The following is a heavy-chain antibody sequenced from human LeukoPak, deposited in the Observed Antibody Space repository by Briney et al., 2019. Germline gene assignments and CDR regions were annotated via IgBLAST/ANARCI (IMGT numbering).Heavy chain of an antibody. D-gene: IGHD2-21*02. CDR1: GFTFSGYS. CDR3: VRACGGDCYLGDY. V-gene: IGHV3-21*01. Sequence: GGSLRLSYAASGFTFSGYSMNWVRQAPGKGLEWVSSITRSGSHKYYADSVEGRFTVSRDNTKNSLYLQMNSLRAEDTAVYYCVRACGGDCYLGDYWGQGTLVTVSS. CDR2: ITRSGSHK. J-gene: IGHJ4*02.